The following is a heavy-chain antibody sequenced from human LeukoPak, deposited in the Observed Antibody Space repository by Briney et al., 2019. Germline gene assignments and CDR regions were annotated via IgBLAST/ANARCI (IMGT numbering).Heavy chain of an antibody. Sequence: PGGSLRLSCAASGFTFSSYWMSWVRQAPGKGLEWVANIKQDGSEKYYVDSVKGRFTISRDNAKNSLYLQMNSLRAEDTAVYYCAKVIYYCSSTSCYGFDYWGQGTLVTVSS. D-gene: IGHD2-2*01. CDR3: AKVIYYCSSTSCYGFDY. CDR2: IKQDGSEK. CDR1: GFTFSSYW. V-gene: IGHV3-7*03. J-gene: IGHJ4*02.